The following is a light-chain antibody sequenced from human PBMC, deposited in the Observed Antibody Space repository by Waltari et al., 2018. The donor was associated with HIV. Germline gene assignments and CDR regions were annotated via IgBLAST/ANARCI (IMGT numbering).Light chain of an antibody. CDR1: SSNIGNTP. CDR2: SNN. Sequence: QSVLTQPPSASGTPGQRVTIPCSGSSSNIGNTPVAWYQQFPGTAPKLLINSNNHRPSGVPDRISGSKSGTSASLAIGGLQSDDEADYYCASWEDSLHGPVFGGGTKLTVL. V-gene: IGLV1-44*01. J-gene: IGLJ2*01. CDR3: ASWEDSLHGPV.